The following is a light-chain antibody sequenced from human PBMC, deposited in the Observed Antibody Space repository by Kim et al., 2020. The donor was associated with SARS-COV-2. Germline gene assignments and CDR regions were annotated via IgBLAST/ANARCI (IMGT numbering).Light chain of an antibody. CDR1: NSGSKN. V-gene: IGLV3-9*01. CDR2: RDS. Sequence: VALGQTARITCGGNNSGSKNVHGYQQKPGQAPVLVIYRDSNRPSGIPERFSGSNSGNTATLTISRAQAGDEADYYCQVWDSSLVVFGGGTQLTVL. J-gene: IGLJ2*01. CDR3: QVWDSSLVV.